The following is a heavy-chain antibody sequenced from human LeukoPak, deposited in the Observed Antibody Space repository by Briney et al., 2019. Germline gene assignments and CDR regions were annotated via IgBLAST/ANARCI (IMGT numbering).Heavy chain of an antibody. CDR3: ARADYYDSSCFDY. J-gene: IGHJ4*02. V-gene: IGHV4-61*01. CDR2: IYYSGST. D-gene: IGHD3-22*01. Sequence: SETLSLTCTVSGGSVSSGSYYWSWIRQPPGKGLEWIGYIYYSGSTNYNPSLKSRVTISVDTSKNQFSLKLSSVTAADTAVYYCARADYYDSSCFDYWGQGTLVTVSS. CDR1: GGSVSSGSYY.